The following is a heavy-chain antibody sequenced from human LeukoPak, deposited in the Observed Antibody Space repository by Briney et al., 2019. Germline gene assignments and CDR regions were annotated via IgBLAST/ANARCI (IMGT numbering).Heavy chain of an antibody. V-gene: IGHV4-59*01. D-gene: IGHD5-18*01. J-gene: IGHJ4*02. Sequence: PSETLSLTRTVSGGSISSYSWSWIRLPPGKGLEGIGHIYYTGATYYNPSLKSRVPISLDKSKTQFPLTLSSVTAADAAVYYCARAGYSYGTGYYFDYWGQGALVTVSS. CDR2: IYYTGAT. CDR3: ARAGYSYGTGYYFDY. CDR1: GGSISSYS.